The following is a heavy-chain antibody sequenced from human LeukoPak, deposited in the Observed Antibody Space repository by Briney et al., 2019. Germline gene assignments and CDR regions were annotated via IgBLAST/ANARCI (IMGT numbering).Heavy chain of an antibody. CDR2: IDTAGVT. J-gene: IGHJ6*02. D-gene: IGHD3-10*01. V-gene: IGHV3-13*01. Sequence: GGSLRLSCAGSGFTFSSYDMHWVRQAAGKGLEWVAAIDTAGVTYYPGSVRGRFTISRENAENSFFLQMNSLRAGDTAVYYCARGGYFGSGPMDVWGRGTTVTVSS. CDR3: ARGGYFGSGPMDV. CDR1: GFTFSSYD.